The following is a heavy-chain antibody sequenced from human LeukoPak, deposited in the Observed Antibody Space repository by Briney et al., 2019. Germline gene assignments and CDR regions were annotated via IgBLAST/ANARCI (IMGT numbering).Heavy chain of an antibody. CDR2: INHNGNT. CDR3: TRRSYDSGSYYDGWYFDY. CDR1: GGSFSGYH. V-gene: IGHV4-34*01. J-gene: IGHJ4*02. Sequence: SETLSLTCAVYGGSFSGYHWNWIRQAPGKGLEWIGEINHNGNTNYNPSLKGRVTISVDTSKNQFSLKLNSVNAADTAVYYCTRRSYDSGSYYDGWYFDYWGQGTLVTVSS. D-gene: IGHD3-10*01.